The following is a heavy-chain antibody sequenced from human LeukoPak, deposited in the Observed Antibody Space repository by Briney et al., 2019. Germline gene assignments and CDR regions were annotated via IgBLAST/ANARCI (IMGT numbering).Heavy chain of an antibody. J-gene: IGHJ6*03. Sequence: ALVKVSCKASGYTFTSYDINWVRQATGQGLEWMGWMNPNSGNTGYAQKFQGRVTITRNTSISTAYMELSSLRSEDTAVYYCARGRYSSSSTYYFYYMDVWGKGTTVTVSS. D-gene: IGHD6-6*01. V-gene: IGHV1-8*03. CDR2: MNPNSGNT. CDR3: ARGRYSSSSTYYFYYMDV. CDR1: GYTFTSYD.